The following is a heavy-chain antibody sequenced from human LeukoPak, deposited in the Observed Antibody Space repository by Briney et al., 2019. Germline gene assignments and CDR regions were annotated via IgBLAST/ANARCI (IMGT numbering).Heavy chain of an antibody. CDR2: INNVGSGT. V-gene: IGHV3-74*01. CDR3: ATLELAVAGA. CDR1: GFTFSSYW. Sequence: GGSLRLSCAASGFTFSSYWMHWVRQAPGKGLVWVSRINNVGSGTSYADSVKGRFTISRDNADNTLSLQMNSLRAEDTAVYYCATLELAVAGAWGQGTLVTVSS. J-gene: IGHJ5*02. D-gene: IGHD6-19*01.